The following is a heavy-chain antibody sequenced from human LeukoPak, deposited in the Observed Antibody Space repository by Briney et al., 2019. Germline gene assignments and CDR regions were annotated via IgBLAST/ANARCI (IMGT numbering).Heavy chain of an antibody. J-gene: IGHJ4*02. CDR1: GYTFTSYD. Sequence: ASVKVSCKASGYTFTSYDINWVRQATGQGLEWMGWMNPNSGNTGYAQKFQGRVTKTRNTSISTAYMELSSLGSEDTAVYYCARGAPGSYCSGGSCPYFDYWGQGTLVAVSS. CDR3: ARGAPGSYCSGGSCPYFDY. D-gene: IGHD2-15*01. CDR2: MNPNSGNT. V-gene: IGHV1-8*01.